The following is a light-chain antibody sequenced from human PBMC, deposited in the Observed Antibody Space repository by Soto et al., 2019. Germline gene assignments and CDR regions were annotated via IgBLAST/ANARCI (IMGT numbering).Light chain of an antibody. CDR1: SSNIGSNY. V-gene: IGLV1-47*01. CDR2: RNN. Sequence: QAVVTQPPSASGTPGQRVTISCSGSSSNIGSNYVYWYQQLPGTAPKLLIYRNNQRPSGVPDRFSGSKSGTSASLAISGLRSEDEADYYCAAWDDSLSGRVFGGGTKLTVL. CDR3: AAWDDSLSGRV. J-gene: IGLJ3*02.